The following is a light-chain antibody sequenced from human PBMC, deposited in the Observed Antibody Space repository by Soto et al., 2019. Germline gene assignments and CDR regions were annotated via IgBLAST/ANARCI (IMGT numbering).Light chain of an antibody. CDR2: GAF. V-gene: IGKV3-15*01. Sequence: EIVMTQSPATLSVSPGETATLSCRASQSVSYNLAWYQQKPGQGPRLLIYGAFTRATGIPARFSGSGSGTEFTLTSSRLQSEDFAVYYCQQYKNWPPLTFGGGTKVEIK. J-gene: IGKJ4*01. CDR1: QSVSYN. CDR3: QQYKNWPPLT.